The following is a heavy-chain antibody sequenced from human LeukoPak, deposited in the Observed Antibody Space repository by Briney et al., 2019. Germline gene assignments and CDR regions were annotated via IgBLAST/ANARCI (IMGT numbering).Heavy chain of an antibody. D-gene: IGHD3-10*01. CDR3: AKDLTLLWFGELRN. CDR2: IRYDGSNK. Sequence: GGSLRLSCAASGFTFSSYGMHWVRQAPGKGLEWVAFIRYDGSNKYYADSVKGRFTISRDNSKNTLYLQMNSLRVEDTAVYYCAKDLTLLWFGELRNWGQGTLVTVSS. J-gene: IGHJ4*02. CDR1: GFTFSSYG. V-gene: IGHV3-30*02.